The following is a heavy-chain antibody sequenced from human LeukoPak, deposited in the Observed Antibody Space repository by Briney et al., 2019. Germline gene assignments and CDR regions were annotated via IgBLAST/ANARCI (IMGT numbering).Heavy chain of an antibody. Sequence: PGGSLRLSCAASGFTFSSYAMSWVRQAPGKGLEWVSAISGSGGSTYYADSVKARFTISRDNSKNTLYLQMNSLRAEDTAVYYCAKAQWRDYYGSGSYPFDYWGQGTLVTVSS. J-gene: IGHJ4*02. CDR1: GFTFSSYA. CDR2: ISGSGGST. CDR3: AKAQWRDYYGSGSYPFDY. V-gene: IGHV3-23*01. D-gene: IGHD3-10*01.